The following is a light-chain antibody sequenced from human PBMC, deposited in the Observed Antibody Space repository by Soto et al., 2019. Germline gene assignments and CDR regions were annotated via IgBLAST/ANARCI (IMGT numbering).Light chain of an antibody. CDR3: QQTYSTWT. Sequence: DIVMTQSPDSLAVSLGERATINCKSSQSVLDSSTNKNYLAWYQQKPGKAPKLLIYAASSLQSGVPSRFSGSGSGTDFTLTISSLQPEDFATYYCQQTYSTWTFGQGTKVDI. CDR1: QSVLDSSTNKNY. J-gene: IGKJ1*01. CDR2: AAS. V-gene: IGKV4-1*01.